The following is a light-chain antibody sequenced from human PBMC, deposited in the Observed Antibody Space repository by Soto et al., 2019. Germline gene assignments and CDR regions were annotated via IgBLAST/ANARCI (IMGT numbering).Light chain of an antibody. J-gene: IGKJ5*01. CDR3: QQRSNPIT. V-gene: IGKV3-11*01. Sequence: PGDRASLSCRASQSVSNYLAWYQQKPVQAPRLLIYDASNRATGIPARFGGSGSGTEFTLPFSSLEPEDFAIYDCQQRSNPITFGQGTRL. CDR1: QSVSNY. CDR2: DAS.